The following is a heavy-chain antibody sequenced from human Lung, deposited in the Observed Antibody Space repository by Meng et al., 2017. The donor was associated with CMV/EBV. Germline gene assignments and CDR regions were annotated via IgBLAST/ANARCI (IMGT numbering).Heavy chain of an antibody. V-gene: IGHV1-2*02. D-gene: IGHD2-15*01. CDR3: ARAEVDCSGGSCYHN. J-gene: IGHJ4*02. CDR2: INPNSGGT. CDR1: GYTFTGYY. Sequence: SVXVSXXASGYTFTGYYMHWVRQAPGQGLEWMGWINPNSGGTNYAQKFQGRVTMTRDTSISTAYMELSRLRSDDTAVYYCARAEVDCSGGSCYHNWGQGXLVTVSS.